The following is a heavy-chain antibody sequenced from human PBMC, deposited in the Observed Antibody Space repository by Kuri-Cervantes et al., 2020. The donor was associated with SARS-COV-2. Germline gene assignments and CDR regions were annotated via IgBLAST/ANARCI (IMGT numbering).Heavy chain of an antibody. CDR2: MNPDTGNT. J-gene: IGHJ4*02. V-gene: IGHV1-8*03. CDR3: ARDRPEKTTIFWSGYQTVHFDS. CDR1: GYTFTTYD. Sequence: SVKVSCKASGYTFTTYDINWVRQAAGQGLEWMGWMNPDTGNTDYAPNFQGRVTISRDTSTSTAYMELSNLRSEDTAVYYCARDRPEKTTIFWSGYQTVHFDSWGQGTLVTVSS. D-gene: IGHD3-3*01.